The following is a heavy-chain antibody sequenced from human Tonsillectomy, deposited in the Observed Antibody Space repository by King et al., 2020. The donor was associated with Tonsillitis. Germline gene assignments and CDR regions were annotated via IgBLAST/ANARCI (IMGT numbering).Heavy chain of an antibody. V-gene: IGHV4-34*01. D-gene: IGHD5-12*01. CDR2: INHSGST. Sequence: QVQLQQWGAGLLKPSETLSLTCAVYGGSLSGYYWSWIRQPPGKGLEWIGEINHSGSTNYNPSLKRRVTVSVDTSKNQFSLKVTSVTAADTAVYYCARAAGFSGYDYDYWGQGTLVTVSS. CDR1: GGSLSGYY. J-gene: IGHJ4*02. CDR3: ARAAGFSGYDYDY.